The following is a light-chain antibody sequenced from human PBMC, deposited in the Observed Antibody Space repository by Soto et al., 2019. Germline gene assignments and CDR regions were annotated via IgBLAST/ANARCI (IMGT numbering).Light chain of an antibody. J-gene: IGLJ1*01. Sequence: QSALTQPASVSGSPGQSITISCTGTSSDVGGYNYVSWYQQHPGKAPKLMIYDVSNRPSGVSNRFSGSKSGNTASLAITGLQAEDEADYYCQSYASSLSAYVFGTGTKLTVL. CDR1: SSDVGGYNY. CDR2: DVS. V-gene: IGLV2-14*01. CDR3: QSYASSLSAYV.